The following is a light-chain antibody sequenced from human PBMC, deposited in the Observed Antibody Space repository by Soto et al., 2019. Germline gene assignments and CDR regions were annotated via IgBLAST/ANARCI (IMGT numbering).Light chain of an antibody. CDR2: DVS. CDR3: CSYAGSYILL. Sequence: QSALTQPASVSGSPGQAITISCSGTSSDVGAFSYVSWYQQHPGKAPKLMIYDVSNRPSGVPDRFSGSKSGNTASLTISGLQAEDEADYYCCSYAGSYILLFGGGTKLTVL. J-gene: IGLJ2*01. CDR1: SSDVGAFSY. V-gene: IGLV2-14*03.